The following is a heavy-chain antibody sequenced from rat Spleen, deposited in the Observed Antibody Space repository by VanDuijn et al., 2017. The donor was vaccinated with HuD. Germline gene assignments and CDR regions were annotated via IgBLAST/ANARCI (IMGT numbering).Heavy chain of an antibody. Sequence: EVRLVESGGGLVRPGRSLKLSCAASGFTFSDYNMAWVRQAPKKGLEWVASISTGGGHTYYRDSVKGRFTISRDNAKSTLYLQMDSLRSEDTATYYCARGGVYGGYSPYVVDAWGQGASVTVSS. CDR3: ARGGVYGGYSPYVVDA. CDR1: GFTFSDYN. V-gene: IGHV5-25*01. D-gene: IGHD1-11*01. J-gene: IGHJ4*01. CDR2: ISTGGGHT.